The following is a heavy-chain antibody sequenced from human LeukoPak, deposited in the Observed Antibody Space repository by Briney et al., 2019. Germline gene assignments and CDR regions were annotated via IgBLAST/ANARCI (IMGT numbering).Heavy chain of an antibody. CDR2: IYYSGST. J-gene: IGHJ4*02. CDR1: GGSISSSSYY. D-gene: IGHD6-19*01. Sequence: SETLSLTCTASGGSISSSSYYWGWIRQPPGKGLEWIGSIYYSGSTYYNPSLKSRVTISVDTSKNQFSLKLSSVTAADTAVYYCARSTQWLVPLSIWGQGTLVTVSS. CDR3: ARSTQWLVPLSI. V-gene: IGHV4-39*01.